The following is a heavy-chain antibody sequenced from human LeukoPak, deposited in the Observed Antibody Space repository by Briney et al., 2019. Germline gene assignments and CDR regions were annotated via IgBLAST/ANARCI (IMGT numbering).Heavy chain of an antibody. D-gene: IGHD6-13*01. CDR1: GFSLSTSGLG. CDR2: IYWDDDK. V-gene: IGHV2-5*02. CDR3: ALSPDIAAAGIMSWFDP. J-gene: IGHJ5*02. Sequence: SGPTLVNPTQTLTVTCTFSGFSLSTSGLGVGWIRQPPGKALEWLAVIYWDDDKRYSPSLKSRLTITKDTPKNQVVLTMTNMDTVDTAPYYCALSPDIAAAGIMSWFDPWGQGTLVTVSS.